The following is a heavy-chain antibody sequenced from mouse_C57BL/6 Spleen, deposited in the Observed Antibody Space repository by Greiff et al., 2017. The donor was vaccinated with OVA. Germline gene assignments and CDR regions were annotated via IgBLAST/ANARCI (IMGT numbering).Heavy chain of an antibody. V-gene: IGHV1-81*01. CDR1: GYTFTSYG. Sequence: VQLQQSGAELARPGASVKLSCTASGYTFTSYGISWVKQRTGQGLEWIGEIYPRSGNTYYNEKFKGKATLTADKSSSTAYMELRSLTSEDSAVYFCARMGDYDDYAMDYWGQGTSVTVSS. CDR2: IYPRSGNT. D-gene: IGHD2-4*01. J-gene: IGHJ4*01. CDR3: ARMGDYDDYAMDY.